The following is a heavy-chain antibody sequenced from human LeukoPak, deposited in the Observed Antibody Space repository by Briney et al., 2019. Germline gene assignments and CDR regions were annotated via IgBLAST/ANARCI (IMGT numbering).Heavy chain of an antibody. J-gene: IGHJ6*03. Sequence: GASVKVSCKASGYTFTGYYMHWVRQAPGQGLEWMGWINPNSGGTNYAQKFQGRVTMTRDTSISTAYMDLSSLRSEDTAVYYCARGSRAGTTYYMDVWGKGTTVTISS. V-gene: IGHV1-2*02. CDR1: GYTFTGYY. CDR3: ARGSRAGTTYYMDV. D-gene: IGHD1-1*01. CDR2: INPNSGGT.